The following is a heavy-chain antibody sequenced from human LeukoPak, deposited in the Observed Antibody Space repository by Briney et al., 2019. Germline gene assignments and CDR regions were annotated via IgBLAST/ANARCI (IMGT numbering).Heavy chain of an antibody. CDR2: IYYSGST. Sequence: SETLSLTCSVSGGSISSYYWSWIRQPPGKGLEWIGYIYYSGSTNYNPSLKSRVTISVDTSKNQFSLKLSSVTAADTAVYYCARVTISYYYYMDVWGKGTTVTVSS. D-gene: IGHD3-9*01. CDR1: GGSISSYY. CDR3: ARVTISYYYYMDV. J-gene: IGHJ6*03. V-gene: IGHV4-59*01.